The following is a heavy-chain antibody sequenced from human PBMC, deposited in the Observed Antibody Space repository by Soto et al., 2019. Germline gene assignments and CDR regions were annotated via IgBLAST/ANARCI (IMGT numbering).Heavy chain of an antibody. Sequence: SVKVSCKASGFTFTSSAMQWVRQARGQRLEWIGWIVVGSGNTNYAQKFQERVTITRDMSTSTAYMELSSLRSEDTAVYYCAAVVYYDILPGPVFDYWGQGTLVTGSS. CDR1: GFTFTSSA. CDR2: IVVGSGNT. J-gene: IGHJ4*02. V-gene: IGHV1-58*02. D-gene: IGHD3-9*01. CDR3: AAVVYYDILPGPVFDY.